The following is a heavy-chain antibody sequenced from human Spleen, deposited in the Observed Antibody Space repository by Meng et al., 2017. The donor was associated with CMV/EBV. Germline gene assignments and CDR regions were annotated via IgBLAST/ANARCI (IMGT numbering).Heavy chain of an antibody. CDR3: AKPYSYGYGGMDV. V-gene: IGHV3-13*01. J-gene: IGHJ6*02. CDR2: IGTAGDT. CDR1: GFTFSSYD. D-gene: IGHD5-18*01. Sequence: GESLKISCAASGFTFSSYDMHWVRQATGKVLEWVSAIGTAGDTYYPGSVKGRFTISRDNSKNTLYLQMNSLRAEDTAVYYCAKPYSYGYGGMDVWGQGTTVTVSS.